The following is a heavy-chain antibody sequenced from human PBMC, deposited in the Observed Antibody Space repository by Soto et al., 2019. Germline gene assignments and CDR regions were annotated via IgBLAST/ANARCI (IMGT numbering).Heavy chain of an antibody. Sequence: SETLSLTCTVSGGSISGYYWSWIRQPPGKGLEWIXYXYXXXSXNXXXSXXXXVTISVDTSKNQFSLKLSSVTAADTALYYCARDLRGYSGYDYLDYWGQGTMVTVPS. CDR3: ARDLRGYSGYDYLDY. CDR1: GGSISGYY. J-gene: IGHJ4*02. D-gene: IGHD5-12*01. V-gene: IGHV4-59*01. CDR2: XYXXXSX.